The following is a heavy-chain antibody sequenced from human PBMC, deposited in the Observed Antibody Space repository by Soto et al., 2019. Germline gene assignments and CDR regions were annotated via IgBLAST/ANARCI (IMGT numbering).Heavy chain of an antibody. CDR2: ISVTGGST. J-gene: IGHJ4*02. CDR1: GFTFSNYV. CDR3: ARGTWDGYNV. Sequence: GGSLRLSCAASGFTFSNYVMSWVRQAPGKGLEWVSGISVTGGSTFHGDSVKGRFTISRDNSKNQFSLKLSSVTAADTAVYYCARGTWDGYNVWGQGTLVTVS. V-gene: IGHV3-23*01. D-gene: IGHD5-12*01.